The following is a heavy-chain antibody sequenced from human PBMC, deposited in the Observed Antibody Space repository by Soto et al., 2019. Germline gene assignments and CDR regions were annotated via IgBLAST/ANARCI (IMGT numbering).Heavy chain of an antibody. CDR3: ARDPLRYSYGRYYYYGMDV. Sequence: ASVKVSCKASGNTFTSYGISWVRQAPGQGLEWMGWISAYNGNTNYAQKLQGRVTMTTDTSTSTAYMELRSLRSDDTAVYYCARDPLRYSYGRYYYYGMDVWGQGTTVTVYS. CDR2: ISAYNGNT. D-gene: IGHD5-18*01. CDR1: GNTFTSYG. V-gene: IGHV1-18*01. J-gene: IGHJ6*02.